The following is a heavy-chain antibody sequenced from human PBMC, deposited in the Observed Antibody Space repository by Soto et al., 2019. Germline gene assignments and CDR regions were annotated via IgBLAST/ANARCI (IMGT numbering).Heavy chain of an antibody. D-gene: IGHD4-17*01. CDR3: ARWTTVVTHFDY. Sequence: SETLSLTCTVSGGSISSGGYYWSWIRQHPGKGLEWIGYIYYSGSTYYNPSLKSRVTISVDTSKNQFSLKLSSVTAADTAVYYCARWTTVVTHFDYWGQGTLVPVSS. V-gene: IGHV4-31*03. CDR1: GGSISSGGYY. CDR2: IYYSGST. J-gene: IGHJ4*02.